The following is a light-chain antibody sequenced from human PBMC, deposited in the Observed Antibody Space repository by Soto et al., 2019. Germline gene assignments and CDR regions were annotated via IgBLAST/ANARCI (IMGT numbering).Light chain of an antibody. V-gene: IGKV1-39*01. CDR2: AAS. CDR3: QQSYRTPPLT. CDR1: QSISSY. J-gene: IGKJ4*01. Sequence: DSQMTQSPSSLSASVGDRVTITCRASQSISSYLNWYQQKPGKAPRLLIYAASSLQSGVPSRFSGSGSRTDFTLTISSLQTEDFATYYCQQSYRTPPLTFGGGTKVEIK.